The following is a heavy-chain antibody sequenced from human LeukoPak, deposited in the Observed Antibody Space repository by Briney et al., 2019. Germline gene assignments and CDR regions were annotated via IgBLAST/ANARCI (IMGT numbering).Heavy chain of an antibody. J-gene: IGHJ4*02. CDR3: ARATLSDYYFNY. Sequence: AASVKVSCKASGYTFTSYYMHWVRQAPGQGLEWMGIINPSGGSTSYAQKSQGRVTMTRDTSTNTVYMELSSLRSEDTAVYFCARATLSDYYFNYWGQGTLVTVSS. CDR2: INPSGGST. V-gene: IGHV1-46*01. CDR1: GYTFTSYY.